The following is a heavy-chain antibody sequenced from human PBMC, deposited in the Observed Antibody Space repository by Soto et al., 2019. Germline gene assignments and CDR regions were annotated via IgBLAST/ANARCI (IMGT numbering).Heavy chain of an antibody. CDR1: GGSISSYY. J-gene: IGHJ6*02. V-gene: IGHV4-59*01. CDR3: AIADGSGSYSFYYYGMDV. CDR2: IYYSGST. Sequence: SETLSLTCTVSGGSISSYYWSWIRQPPGKGLEWIGYIYYSGSTNYNPSLKSRVTISVDTSKNQFSLKLSSVTAADTAVYYCAIADGSGSYSFYYYGMDVWGQGTTVTVS. D-gene: IGHD3-10*01.